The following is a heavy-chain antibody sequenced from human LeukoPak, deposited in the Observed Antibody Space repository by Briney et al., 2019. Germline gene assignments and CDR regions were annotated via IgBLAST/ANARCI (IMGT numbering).Heavy chain of an antibody. J-gene: IGHJ3*02. V-gene: IGHV4-59*08. CDR3: ARSIIVVVAAGALDI. Sequence: PSETLSLTCTVSGGSISSYYWSWIRQSPGKGLEWIGYIYHSGNTNSNPSLKSRVTISVDTTKNQFSLKLSSVTAADTAVYYCARSIIVVVAAGALDIWGQGTMVTVSS. CDR1: GGSISSYY. CDR2: IYHSGNT. D-gene: IGHD2-21*02.